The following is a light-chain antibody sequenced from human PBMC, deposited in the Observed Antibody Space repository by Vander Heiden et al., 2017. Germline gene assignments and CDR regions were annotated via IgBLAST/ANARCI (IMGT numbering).Light chain of an antibody. Sequence: DIVMTQSPLSLPVTPGEPASISCRSSQTLLHSNGYNYLDWYLQKPGQSPQLLIYLGSNRACGVPGRFSGSGSGTDFTLKISRVEAEDVGVYYCMQALQTPRTFGQGTKVEIK. V-gene: IGKV2-28*01. CDR2: LGS. CDR1: QTLLHSNGYNY. J-gene: IGKJ1*01. CDR3: MQALQTPRT.